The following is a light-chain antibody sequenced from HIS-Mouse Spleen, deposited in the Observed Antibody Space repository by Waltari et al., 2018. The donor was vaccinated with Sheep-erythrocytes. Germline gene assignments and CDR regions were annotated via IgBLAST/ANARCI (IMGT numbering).Light chain of an antibody. Sequence: QSALTQPASVSGSPGQSITISFTGTSRDVGGYNYVSWYPQHPGKAPKLMIYEVSTRPSGVSNRFSGSKSGNTASLTISGLQAEDEADYYCSSYTSSSTWVFGGGTKLTVL. CDR1: SRDVGGYNY. CDR2: EVS. V-gene: IGLV2-14*01. J-gene: IGLJ3*02. CDR3: SSYTSSSTWV.